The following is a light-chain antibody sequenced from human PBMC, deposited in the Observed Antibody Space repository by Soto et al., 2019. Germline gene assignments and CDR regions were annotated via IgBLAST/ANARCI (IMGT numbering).Light chain of an antibody. V-gene: IGKV3D-15*01. J-gene: IGKJ1*01. CDR2: GAS. CDR3: QHYNNWPPMT. Sequence: EIVMTQSPATLSLSPGETATLSCRASQSVHSNLAWFQQHPGQAPRLLIYGASSRATGIPDRFSGSGSGTDFTLTISSLQSEDFAVYYCQHYNNWPPMTFGQGTKVDIK. CDR1: QSVHSN.